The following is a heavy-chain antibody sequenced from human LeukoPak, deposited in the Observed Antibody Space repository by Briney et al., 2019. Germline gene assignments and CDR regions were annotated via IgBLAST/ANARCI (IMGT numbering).Heavy chain of an antibody. CDR2: ISSSSSYI. V-gene: IGHV3-21*01. Sequence: GGSLRLSCAASGFTFSSYSMHWVRQAPGKGLEWVSSISSSSSYIYYADSVKGRFTISRGNAKNSLYLQMNSLRAEDTAVYYCARDHDYSNPTVDYWGQGTLVTVSS. J-gene: IGHJ4*02. CDR3: ARDHDYSNPTVDY. D-gene: IGHD4-11*01. CDR1: GFTFSSYS.